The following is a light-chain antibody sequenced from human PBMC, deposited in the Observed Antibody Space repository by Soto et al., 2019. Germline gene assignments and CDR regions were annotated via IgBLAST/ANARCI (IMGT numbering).Light chain of an antibody. CDR1: SSDVGSYNL. CDR2: EGS. CDR3: CSYAGSSTLGVV. J-gene: IGLJ2*01. V-gene: IGLV2-23*01. Sequence: QSVLTQPASVSGSPGQSITISCTGTSSDVGSYNLVSWYQQHPGKAPILMIYEGSKRPSGVSNRFSGSKSGNTASLTISGLHAEDEADYYCCSYAGSSTLGVVFGGGTKLTVL.